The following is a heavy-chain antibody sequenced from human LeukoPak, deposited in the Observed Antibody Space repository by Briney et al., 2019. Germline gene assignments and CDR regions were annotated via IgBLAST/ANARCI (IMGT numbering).Heavy chain of an antibody. CDR1: GFAFSSHA. V-gene: IGHV3-23*01. Sequence: GGSLRLSCAASGFAFSSHAMNWVRQAPGKGLEWVSGIYGNAGRTFYADSVKGRFTMSRDNSKNTLYLQMDSLRAEDTAMYYCARARSDNYYSGVNYWGQGTLVTVSS. J-gene: IGHJ4*02. CDR2: IYGNAGRT. CDR3: ARARSDNYYSGVNY. D-gene: IGHD3-22*01.